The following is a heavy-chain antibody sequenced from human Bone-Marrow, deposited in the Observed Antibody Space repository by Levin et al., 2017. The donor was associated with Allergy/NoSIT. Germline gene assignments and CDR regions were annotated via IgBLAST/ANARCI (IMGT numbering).Heavy chain of an antibody. CDR3: ARGIVPAAIGWVAYYYYGMDV. J-gene: IGHJ6*02. V-gene: IGHV3-48*01. Sequence: SCAASGFTFSSYSMNWVRQAPGKGLEWVSYISSSSSTIYYADSVKGRFTISRDNAKNSLYLQMNSLRAEDTAVYYCARGIVPAAIGWVAYYYYGMDVWGQGTTVTVSS. CDR2: ISSSSSTI. CDR1: GFTFSSYS. D-gene: IGHD2-2*01.